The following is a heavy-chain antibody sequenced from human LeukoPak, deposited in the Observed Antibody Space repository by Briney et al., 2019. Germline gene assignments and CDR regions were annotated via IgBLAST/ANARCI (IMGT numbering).Heavy chain of an antibody. J-gene: IGHJ4*02. CDR1: GFTFSSYA. CDR3: ARDGSDYDILTGPFDY. V-gene: IGHV3-30*04. CDR2: ISYDGSNK. D-gene: IGHD3-9*01. Sequence: PARSLRLSCAASGFTFSSYAMHWVRQAPGKGLEWVAVISYDGSNKYYADSVKGRFTISRDNSKNTLYLQMNSLRAEDTAVYYCARDGSDYDILTGPFDYWGQGTLVTVSS.